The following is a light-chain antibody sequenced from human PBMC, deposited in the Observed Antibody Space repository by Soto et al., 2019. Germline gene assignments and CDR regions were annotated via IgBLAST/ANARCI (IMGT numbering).Light chain of an antibody. V-gene: IGKV3-15*01. CDR3: QKYDDWPLT. CDR1: QNVKTR. J-gene: IGKJ4*01. CDR2: DAF. Sequence: ETVMTQSPATLSLSPGERATLSCRASQNVKTRLAWYQQKPGQAPRLLIYDAFTGATGIPPRFSGSVSGTEFTLTITTLQSEEFVVYYCQKYDDWPLTLGEGTKVEIK.